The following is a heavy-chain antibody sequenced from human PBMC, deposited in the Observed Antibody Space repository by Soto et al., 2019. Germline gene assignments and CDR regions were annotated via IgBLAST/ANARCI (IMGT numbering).Heavy chain of an antibody. D-gene: IGHD1-26*01. V-gene: IGHV4-34*01. Sequence: SEKLRLTYVVSGGSFSTYHYNWIRQSPGKGLEWIGEINHSGNNNYSPSLKSRVTMSLDTSKNQFSLKLTSVTAADTAVYYCARGGSNNGQFVFDIGA. CDR2: INHSGNN. CDR1: GGSFSTYH. CDR3: ARGGSNNGQFVFDI. J-gene: IGHJ3*02.